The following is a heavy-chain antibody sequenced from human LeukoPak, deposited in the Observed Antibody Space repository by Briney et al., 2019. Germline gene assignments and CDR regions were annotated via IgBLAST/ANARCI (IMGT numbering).Heavy chain of an antibody. D-gene: IGHD2-2*01. CDR2: ISGSGGAT. CDR1: GFTFSTYS. J-gene: IGHJ4*02. CDR3: AKDPPNIGPDPYYFDS. V-gene: IGHV3-23*01. Sequence: GGTLRLFCAASGFTFSTYSMTWVRRAPGRGLELVSTISGSGGATWYTDSVKGRFTISRDTSRNTLYLQMNSLRVEYTAIYYCAKDPPNIGPDPYYFDSWGQGTLVTVSS.